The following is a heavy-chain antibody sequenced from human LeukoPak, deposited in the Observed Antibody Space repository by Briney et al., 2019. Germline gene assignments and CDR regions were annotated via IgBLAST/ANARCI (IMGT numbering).Heavy chain of an antibody. V-gene: IGHV4-59*12. CDR2: IYYSGST. CDR1: GGSISSYY. CDR3: ARLVPSSNWGRPFDY. D-gene: IGHD7-27*01. Sequence: SETLSLTCTVSGGSISSYYWSWIRQPPGKGLEWIGYIYYSGSTNYNPSLKSRVTISVDTSKNQFSLKLSSVTAADTAVYYCARLVPSSNWGRPFDYWGQGTLVTVSS. J-gene: IGHJ4*02.